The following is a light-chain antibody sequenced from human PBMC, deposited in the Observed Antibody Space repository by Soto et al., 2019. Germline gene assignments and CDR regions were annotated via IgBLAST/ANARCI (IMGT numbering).Light chain of an antibody. CDR2: DAS. Sequence: AIQLTQSPSSLSASVGDRVTITCRASQGIGDAIAWYQQKPGRPPKLLIYDASRLESGVPSRFSGCGSGTDFTLAISSLQPEDFTTYHCQQFNDYPFTFGPGTRVDIK. CDR3: QQFNDYPFT. J-gene: IGKJ3*01. CDR1: QGIGDA. V-gene: IGKV1D-13*01.